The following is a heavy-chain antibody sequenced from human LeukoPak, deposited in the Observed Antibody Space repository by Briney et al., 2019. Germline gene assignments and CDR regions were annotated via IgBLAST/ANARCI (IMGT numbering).Heavy chain of an antibody. V-gene: IGHV6-1*01. CDR1: GDSVSSNSAA. Sequence: SQTLSLTCAISGDSVSSNSAAWNWIRQSPSRGLEWLGRTYYRSKWYNDYAVSVISRITINPDTSKNQFSLQLNSVTPEDTAVYYCARSPEDYYDSSGYFVYWGQGTLVTVSS. J-gene: IGHJ4*02. D-gene: IGHD3-22*01. CDR3: ARSPEDYYDSSGYFVY. CDR2: TYYRSKWYN.